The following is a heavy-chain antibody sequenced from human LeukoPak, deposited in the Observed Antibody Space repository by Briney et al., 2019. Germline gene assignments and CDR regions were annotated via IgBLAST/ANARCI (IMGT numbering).Heavy chain of an antibody. CDR1: GYSFTSYW. Sequence: GESLKLSCKGSGYSFTSYWIGWVRQMPGKGLEWMGIIYPGDSDTIYSPSFQGQVTISADKSISTAYMQRSRLTASDTAMYYCASTISIFGVVLKDSFDIWGQGTMVTVSS. J-gene: IGHJ3*02. CDR2: IYPGDSDT. V-gene: IGHV5-51*03. CDR3: ASTISIFGVVLKDSFDI. D-gene: IGHD3-3*01.